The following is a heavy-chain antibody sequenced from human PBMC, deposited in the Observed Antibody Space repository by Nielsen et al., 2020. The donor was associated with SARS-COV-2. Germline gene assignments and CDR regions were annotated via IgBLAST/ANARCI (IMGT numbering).Heavy chain of an antibody. CDR1: GYTFTSYD. J-gene: IGHJ6*02. Sequence: ASVKVSCKASGYTFTSYDINWVRQATGQGPEWMGWMNPNSGNTGYAQKFQGRVTMTRNTSISTAYMELSSLRSEDTAVYYCARGTRVYGSGPAGYYYYGMDVWGQGTTVTVSS. V-gene: IGHV1-8*01. CDR2: MNPNSGNT. CDR3: ARGTRVYGSGPAGYYYYGMDV. D-gene: IGHD3-10*01.